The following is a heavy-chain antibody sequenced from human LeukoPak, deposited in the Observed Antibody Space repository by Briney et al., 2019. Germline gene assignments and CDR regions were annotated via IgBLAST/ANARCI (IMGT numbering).Heavy chain of an antibody. Sequence: ASVKVSCKASGGTFSSYAISWVRQAPGQGLEWMGGIIPIFGTANYAQKFQGRVTITADESTSTAYMELSSLRSEDTAVYHCARLDCGGDCYYFDYWGQGTLVTVSS. CDR2: IIPIFGTA. J-gene: IGHJ4*02. D-gene: IGHD2-21*02. CDR3: ARLDCGGDCYYFDY. V-gene: IGHV1-69*13. CDR1: GGTFSSYA.